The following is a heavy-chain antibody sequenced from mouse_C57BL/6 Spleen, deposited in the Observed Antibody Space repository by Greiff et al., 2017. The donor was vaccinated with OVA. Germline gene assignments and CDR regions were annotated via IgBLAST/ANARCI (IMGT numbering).Heavy chain of an antibody. D-gene: IGHD1-1*01. CDR3: TGPYYGRATGNFDY. J-gene: IGHJ2*01. CDR2: IRLKSDNYAT. Sequence: EVQLVESGGGLVQPGGSMKLSCVASGFTFSNYWMNWVRQSPEKGLEWVAQIRLKSDNYATHYAESVKGRFTISRDDSKSSVYLQMNNLRAEDTGIYYCTGPYYGRATGNFDYWGQGTTLTVSS. CDR1: GFTFSNYW. V-gene: IGHV6-3*01.